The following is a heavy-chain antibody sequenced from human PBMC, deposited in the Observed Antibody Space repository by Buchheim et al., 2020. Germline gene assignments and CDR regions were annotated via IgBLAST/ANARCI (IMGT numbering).Heavy chain of an antibody. V-gene: IGHV3-23*01. J-gene: IGHJ6*03. CDR3: AKEASVTTTYMDV. CDR1: GFTFSSYA. Sequence: EVQLLESGGGLVQPGESLRLSCAASGFTFSSYAMTWVRQAPGKGLEWVSSISGRGGSTYYADSVKGRFTISRANSKNTGFLQMSSLRGEDTAVYYCAKEASVTTTYMDVWGKGTT. D-gene: IGHD5-12*01. CDR2: ISGRGGST.